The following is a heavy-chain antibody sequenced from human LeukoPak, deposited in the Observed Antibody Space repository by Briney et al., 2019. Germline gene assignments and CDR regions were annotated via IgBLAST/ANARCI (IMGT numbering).Heavy chain of an antibody. CDR1: GFTFSNYW. V-gene: IGHV3-7*01. D-gene: IGHD3-16*01. CDR2: IKQDGSEK. J-gene: IGHJ4*02. CDR3: LRGSSYVWSNYAFDS. Sequence: GGSLRLSCVASGFTFSNYWMTWVRQAPGKGLEGVAKIKQDGSEKIYVDSVKGRFTISRDNAKSSLYLQMDGLRAEDAAVYYCLRGSSYVWSNYAFDSWGRGTLVVVSS.